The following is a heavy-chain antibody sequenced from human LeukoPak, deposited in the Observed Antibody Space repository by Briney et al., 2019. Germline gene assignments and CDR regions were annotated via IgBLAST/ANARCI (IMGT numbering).Heavy chain of an antibody. J-gene: IGHJ4*02. CDR2: ISYDGSNK. CDR3: AREADY. V-gene: IGHV3-30*04. Sequence: GGSLRLSCAASGFTFSSYAMHWVRQAPGKGLEWVAVISYDGSNKYYADSVKGRFTISRDNSKNALYLQMNSLRAEDTAVYYCAREADYWGQGTLVTVSS. CDR1: GFTFSSYA.